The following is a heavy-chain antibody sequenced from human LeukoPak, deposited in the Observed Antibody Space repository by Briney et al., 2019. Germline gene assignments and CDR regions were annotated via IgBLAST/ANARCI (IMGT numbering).Heavy chain of an antibody. J-gene: IGHJ6*03. CDR2: ISHSGNT. CDR1: GGSFNGYY. Sequence: SETLSLSCGVYGGSFNGYYWSWIRQPPGKGLEWIGEISHSGNTNYNPSLKSRVAMWVDMSTKQLSLRLSSVTAADTAVYYCARCLIVTVAARGLRCYMDLWANGTTVAVSS. V-gene: IGHV4-34*01. CDR3: ARCLIVTVAARGLRCYMDL. D-gene: IGHD2-21*02.